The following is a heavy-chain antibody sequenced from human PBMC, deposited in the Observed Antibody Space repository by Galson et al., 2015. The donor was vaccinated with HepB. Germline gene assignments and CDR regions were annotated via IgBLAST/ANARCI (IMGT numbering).Heavy chain of an antibody. V-gene: IGHV3-30-3*01. CDR2: ISYDGSNK. D-gene: IGHD4-17*01. CDR1: GFTFSSYA. CDR3: ARGPTLWDYGDYTGWFDP. Sequence: SLRLSCAASGFTFSSYAMHWVRQAPGKGLEWVAVISYDGSNKYYADSVKGRFTISRDNSKNTLYLQMNSLRAEDTAVYYCARGPTLWDYGDYTGWFDPWGQGTLATVSS. J-gene: IGHJ5*02.